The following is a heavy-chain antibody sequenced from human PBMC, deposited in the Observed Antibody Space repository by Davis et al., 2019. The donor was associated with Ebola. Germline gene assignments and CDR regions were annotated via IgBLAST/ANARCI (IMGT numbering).Heavy chain of an antibody. CDR1: GFTFSSYS. V-gene: IGHV3-48*02. CDR2: ISSSSSTI. D-gene: IGHD6-13*01. J-gene: IGHJ6*02. Sequence: PGGSLRLSCAASGFTFSSYSMNWVRQAPGKGLEWVSYISSSSSTIYYADSVKGRFTISRDNAKNSLYLQMNSLRDEDTAVYYCAREGDIAAAAQPLAPYYYGMDVWGQGTTVTVSS. CDR3: AREGDIAAAAQPLAPYYYGMDV.